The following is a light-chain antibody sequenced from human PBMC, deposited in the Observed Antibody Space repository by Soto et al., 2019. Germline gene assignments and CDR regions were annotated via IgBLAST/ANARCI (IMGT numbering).Light chain of an antibody. CDR3: QQYGSSPRS. J-gene: IGKJ1*01. Sequence: EIVLTQSPGTLSLSPGERATLSCMASQSVSSTYLAWYQHKLGQAPRLVIYGASSKASGIPDRFSGSGSETDFTLTISRLEPEDFEVYYCQQYGSSPRSFGQGTKVEVK. CDR1: QSVSSTY. CDR2: GAS. V-gene: IGKV3-20*01.